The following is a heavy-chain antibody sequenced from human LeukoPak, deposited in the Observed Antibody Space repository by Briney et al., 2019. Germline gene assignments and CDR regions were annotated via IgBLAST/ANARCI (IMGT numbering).Heavy chain of an antibody. CDR2: IIASGGST. J-gene: IGHJ4*02. CDR3: ARDSRSQAVAAPAPDY. D-gene: IGHD6-19*01. V-gene: IGHV3-23*01. CDR1: GFTFSSYA. Sequence: GGSLRLSCAASGFTFSSYAMNWVRQAPGKGLEWVSTIIASGGSTYDADSVKGRFTISRDNSRNTLYLQMNSLRAEDTAVYYCARDSRSQAVAAPAPDYWGQGTLVTVSS.